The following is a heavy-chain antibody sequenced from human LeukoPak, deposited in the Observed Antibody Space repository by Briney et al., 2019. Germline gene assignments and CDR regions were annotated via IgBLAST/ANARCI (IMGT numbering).Heavy chain of an antibody. CDR1: GGSISSYY. CDR3: ARVWDGYYPYY. CDR2: IYYSGST. Sequence: SETLSLTCTVSGGSISSYYWSWIRQPPGKGLEWIGYIYYSGSTNYNPSLKSRVTISVDTSKNQFSLKLSSVTAADTAVYYCARVWDGYYPYYWGQGTLATVSS. V-gene: IGHV4-59*01. J-gene: IGHJ4*02. D-gene: IGHD3-22*01.